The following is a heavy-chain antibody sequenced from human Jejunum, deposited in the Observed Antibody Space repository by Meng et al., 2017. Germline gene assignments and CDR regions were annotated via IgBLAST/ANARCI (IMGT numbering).Heavy chain of an antibody. J-gene: IGHJ5*02. Sequence: GPLQESGPGLVKPSQTLSLTCTVSGGSLRTGAYYWSWIRQHPGKGLEWIGYIYYTGSTFYNPSLKSRVSISLETSKNQFSLKVTSVTAADTAFYYCARLGITETIGGFDPWGQGILVTVSS. CDR3: ARLGITETIGGFDP. V-gene: IGHV4-31*03. D-gene: IGHD1-7*01. CDR1: GGSLRTGAYY. CDR2: IYYTGST.